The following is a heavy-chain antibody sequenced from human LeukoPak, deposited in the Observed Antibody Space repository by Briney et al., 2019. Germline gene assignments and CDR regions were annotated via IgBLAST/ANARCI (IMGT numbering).Heavy chain of an antibody. V-gene: IGHV3-11*01. CDR1: GFTFSDYY. J-gene: IGHJ4*02. D-gene: IGHD6-19*01. CDR2: ISSSGSTI. CDR3: AKVLLGIAVDSVPDY. Sequence: GGSLRLSCAASGFTFSDYYMSWIRQAPGKGLEWVSYISSSGSTIYYADSVKGRFTISRDNSKNTLYLQMNSLRAEDTAVYYCAKVLLGIAVDSVPDYWGQGTLVTVSS.